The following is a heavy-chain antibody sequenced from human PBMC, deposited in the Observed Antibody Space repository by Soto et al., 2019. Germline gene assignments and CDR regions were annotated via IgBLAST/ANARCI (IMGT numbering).Heavy chain of an antibody. CDR1: GFTFSSYG. CDR2: IWYDGSSK. D-gene: IGHD6-6*01. CDR3: ARVDRGSSLFYYYYGMDV. J-gene: IGHJ6*02. V-gene: IGHV3-33*01. Sequence: QVQLVESGGGVVQPGRSLRLSCAASGFTFSSYGMHWVRQAPGKGLEWVAVIWYDGSSKYYADSVKGRFTISRDNSKNTLYLQMDSLRAKDTAGYYCARVDRGSSLFYYYYGMDVWGQGTTVTVSS.